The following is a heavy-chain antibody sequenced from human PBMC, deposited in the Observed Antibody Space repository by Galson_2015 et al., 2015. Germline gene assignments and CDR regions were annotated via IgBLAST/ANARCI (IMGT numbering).Heavy chain of an antibody. D-gene: IGHD6-13*01. CDR1: GLTFSSYG. V-gene: IGHV3-33*01. J-gene: IGHJ6*02. Sequence: SLRLSCAASGLTFSSYGMHWVRQAPGKGLEWVAVIWYDGSNKYYADSVKGRFTISRDNSKNTLYLQMNSLRAEDTAVYYCARLMFDSSSWSRGYGMDVWGQGTTVTVSS. CDR2: IWYDGSNK. CDR3: ARLMFDSSSWSRGYGMDV.